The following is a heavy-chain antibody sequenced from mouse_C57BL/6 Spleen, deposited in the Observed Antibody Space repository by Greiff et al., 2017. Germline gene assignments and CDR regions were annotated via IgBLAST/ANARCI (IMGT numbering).Heavy chain of an antibody. V-gene: IGHV5-12*01. J-gene: IGHJ3*02. CDR3: ARHIYSPGS. CDR1: GFTFSDYY. CDR2: ISNGGGSI. Sequence: VQGVESGGGLVQPGGSLKLSCAASGFTFSDYYLYWVRQTPEKRLEWVAYISNGGGSIYYPDTVKGRFNISRENAKNTLYLQVSRLKSEDTAMYYCARHIYSPGSWGKGTLVTVSA. D-gene: IGHD2-1*01.